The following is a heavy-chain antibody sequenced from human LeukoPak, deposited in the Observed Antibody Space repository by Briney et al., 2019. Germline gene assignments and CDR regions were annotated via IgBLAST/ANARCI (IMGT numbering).Heavy chain of an antibody. CDR3: ATFDDYADGIDDY. CDR2: INPNSGGT. V-gene: IGHV1-2*04. Sequence: ASVKVSCKASGYTFTGYYMHWVRQAPGQGLEWMGWINPNSGGTNYAQKFQGWVTMTRDTSTSTVYMELSSLRSEDTAVYYCATFDDYADGIDDYWGQGTLVTVSS. CDR1: GYTFTGYY. J-gene: IGHJ4*02. D-gene: IGHD4-17*01.